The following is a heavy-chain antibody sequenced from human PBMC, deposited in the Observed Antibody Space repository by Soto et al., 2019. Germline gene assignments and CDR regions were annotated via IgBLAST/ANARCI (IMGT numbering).Heavy chain of an antibody. V-gene: IGHV3-23*01. D-gene: IGHD6-6*01. CDR3: AKGSHPPYSSSPSFDY. CDR1: GFTFSSYA. Sequence: GGSLRLSCAASGFTFSSYAMSWVRQAPGKGLEWVSAISGSGGSTYYADSVKGRFTISRDNSKNTLYLQMNSLRAEDTAVYCCAKGSHPPYSSSPSFDYWGQGTLVTVSS. J-gene: IGHJ4*02. CDR2: ISGSGGST.